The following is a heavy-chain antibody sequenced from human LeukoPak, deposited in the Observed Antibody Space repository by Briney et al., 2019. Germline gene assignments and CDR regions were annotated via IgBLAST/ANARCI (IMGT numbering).Heavy chain of an antibody. V-gene: IGHV4-39*01. D-gene: IGHD6-13*01. CDR2: IYYSGST. CDR3: AVHSSWHGDWFDP. CDR1: GGSISSSSYY. J-gene: IGHJ5*02. Sequence: SETLSLTCTVSGGSISSSSYYWGWIRQPPGKGLEWIGSIYYSGSTNYNPSLKSRVTISVDTSKNQFSLKLSSVTAADTAVYYCAVHSSWHGDWFDPWGQGTLVTVSS.